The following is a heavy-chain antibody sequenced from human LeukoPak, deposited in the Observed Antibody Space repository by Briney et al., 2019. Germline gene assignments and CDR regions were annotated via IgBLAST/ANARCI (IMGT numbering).Heavy chain of an antibody. CDR3: AKDPRYCSSTSCYPPGH. D-gene: IGHD2-2*01. J-gene: IGHJ4*02. CDR1: GFTFSSYG. V-gene: IGHV3-23*01. CDR2: ISGSGGST. Sequence: GGSLRLSCAASGFTFSSYGMSWVRQAPGKGLEWVSAISGSGGSTYYADSVKGRFTISRDNSKNTLYLQMNSLRAEDTAVYYCAKDPRYCSSTSCYPPGHWGQGTLVTVSS.